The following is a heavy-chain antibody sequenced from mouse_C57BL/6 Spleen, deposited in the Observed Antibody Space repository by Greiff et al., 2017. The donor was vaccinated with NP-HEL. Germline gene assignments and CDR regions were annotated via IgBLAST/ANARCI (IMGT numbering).Heavy chain of an antibody. CDR3: ARLTTVVAPDD. CDR2: IAPSDSYT. Sequence: QVQLQQPGAELVKPGASVKLSCKASGYTFTSYWMQWVKQRPGQGLEWIGEIAPSDSYTNYNQKFKGKATLTVDTSSSTAYMQRSSLTSEDSAVYYCARLTTVVAPDDWGQGTTLTVSS. V-gene: IGHV1-50*01. J-gene: IGHJ2*01. CDR1: GYTFTSYW. D-gene: IGHD1-1*01.